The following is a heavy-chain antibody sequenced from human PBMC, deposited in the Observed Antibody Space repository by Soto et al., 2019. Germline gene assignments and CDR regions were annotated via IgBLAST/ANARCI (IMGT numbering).Heavy chain of an antibody. V-gene: IGHV4-31*03. Sequence: SETLSLTCTVSGGSISSGGYYWSWIRQHPGKGLEWIGYIYYSGSTYYNPSLKSRVTISVDTSKNQFSLKLSSVAAADTAVYYCARTPRGVYGSGWYDFDYWGQGTPVTVSA. CDR3: ARTPRGVYGSGWYDFDY. D-gene: IGHD6-13*01. CDR1: GGSISSGGYY. J-gene: IGHJ4*02. CDR2: IYYSGST.